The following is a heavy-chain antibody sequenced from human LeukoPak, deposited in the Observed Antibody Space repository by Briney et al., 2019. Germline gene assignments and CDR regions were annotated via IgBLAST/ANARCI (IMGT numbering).Heavy chain of an antibody. CDR2: IWYDGSNK. V-gene: IGHV3-33*01. CDR3: ARDVGDVYNGHPDY. Sequence: GRSLRLSCAASGFTFSSYGMHWVRQAPGNGLEWVAVIWYDGSNKYYADSVKGRFTISRDNSKNTLYLQMNSLRAEDTAVYYCARDVGDVYNGHPDYWGQGTLVTVSS. D-gene: IGHD5-24*01. CDR1: GFTFSSYG. J-gene: IGHJ4*02.